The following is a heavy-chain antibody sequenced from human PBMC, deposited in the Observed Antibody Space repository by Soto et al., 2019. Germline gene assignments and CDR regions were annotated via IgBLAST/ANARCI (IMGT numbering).Heavy chain of an antibody. CDR3: ARDLNWFDP. Sequence: PSETLSLTCTVSGGSISSYCWSWIRQPPGRGLEWIGYIYYSGSTNYNPSLKSRVTISVDTSKNQFSLKLSSVTAADTAVYYCARDLNWFDPWGQGTLVTVSS. CDR1: GGSISSYC. V-gene: IGHV4-59*01. CDR2: IYYSGST. J-gene: IGHJ5*02.